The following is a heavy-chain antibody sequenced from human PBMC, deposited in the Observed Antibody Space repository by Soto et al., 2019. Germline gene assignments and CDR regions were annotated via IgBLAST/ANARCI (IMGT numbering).Heavy chain of an antibody. CDR3: SRSLITGSIYYYYGMDV. CDR1: GFTFSTYG. Sequence: GGALILSCAASGFTFSTYGMHWVLQAPGKGLEWVAVIWYDGSNKYYADSVEGRFTISRDNSKNTLYLQMNSLRAEDTAVYYCSRSLITGSIYYYYGMDVWGQGTTVTVSS. D-gene: IGHD3-16*01. CDR2: IWYDGSNK. J-gene: IGHJ6*02. V-gene: IGHV3-33*01.